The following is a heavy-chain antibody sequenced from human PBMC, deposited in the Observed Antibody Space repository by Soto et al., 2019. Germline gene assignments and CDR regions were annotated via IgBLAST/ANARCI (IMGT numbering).Heavy chain of an antibody. D-gene: IGHD5-12*01. CDR3: ARINQWLRYFDY. V-gene: IGHV2-70*11. J-gene: IGHJ4*02. CDR2: IDWDDDK. Sequence: SGPTLVNPTPTLTLTCTFSGFSLSTSGMCVSWIRQPPGKALEWLARIDWDDDKYYSTSLKTRLTISKDTSKNQVVLTMTNMDPVDTATYYCARINQWLRYFDYWGQGTLVTVSS. CDR1: GFSLSTSGMC.